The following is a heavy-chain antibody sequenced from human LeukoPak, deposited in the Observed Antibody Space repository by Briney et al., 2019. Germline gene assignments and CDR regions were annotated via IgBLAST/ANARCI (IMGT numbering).Heavy chain of an antibody. CDR3: ARVIGWDAPSDI. Sequence: GGSLRLSCSASGVTLSNYWRHWVRQAPGKGLVWISRINTDGSSTNYADSVKGRFTVSRDNAKNTLYLQMNRLRADDTAVYYAARVIGWDAPSDIGGQGTMVTVSS. J-gene: IGHJ3*02. CDR1: GVTLSNYW. D-gene: IGHD1-26*01. V-gene: IGHV3-74*01. CDR2: INTDGSST.